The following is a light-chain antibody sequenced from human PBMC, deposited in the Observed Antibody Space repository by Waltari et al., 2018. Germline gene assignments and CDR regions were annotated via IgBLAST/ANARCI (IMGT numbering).Light chain of an antibody. Sequence: DIQSTQSPSFPSSSSGARLPTTCRACQGISSYFTWYQVRPGKAPNPLICSASTLQSGVPSRFSGSGSETDFTLTISSLQPEDFATYYCQQLNSYPLTFGGGTKLEIK. CDR1: QGISSY. CDR2: SAS. J-gene: IGKJ4*01. CDR3: QQLNSYPLT. V-gene: IGKV1-9*01.